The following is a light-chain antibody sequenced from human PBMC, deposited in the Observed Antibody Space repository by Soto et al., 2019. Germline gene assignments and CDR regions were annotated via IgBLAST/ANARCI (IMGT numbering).Light chain of an antibody. CDR1: QGVPTTY. V-gene: IGKV3-20*01. CDR2: DAS. CDR3: QHYGASPGS. Sequence: EVLLTQSPGTLSLSPGASATLSCRASQGVPTTYVAWYQQRPGQAPRLLIYDASNRAAGTPGRFSGSRSGTDFTLTINRLEPEDCAVYYCQHYGASPGSFGQGTKVEIK. J-gene: IGKJ1*01.